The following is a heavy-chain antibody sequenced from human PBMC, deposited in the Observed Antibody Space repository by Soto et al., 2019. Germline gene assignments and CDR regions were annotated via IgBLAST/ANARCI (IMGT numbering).Heavy chain of an antibody. V-gene: IGHV4-34*01. CDR2: INHSGST. CDR1: GGSFSGYY. J-gene: IGHJ3*02. D-gene: IGHD2-2*02. Sequence: PSETLSLTCAVYGGSFSGYYWSWIRQPPGKGLEWIGEINHSGSTNYNPSLKSRVTISVDTYKNQFSLKLSSVTAADTAAYYCWRWAQRPVVPAAIVAFDSLGQGTMVPVSS. CDR3: WRWAQRPVVPAAIVAFDS.